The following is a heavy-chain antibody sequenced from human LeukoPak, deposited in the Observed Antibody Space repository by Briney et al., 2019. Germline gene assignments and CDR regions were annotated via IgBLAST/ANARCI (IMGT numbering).Heavy chain of an antibody. CDR1: GFTFSSYA. CDR2: ISGSGGST. D-gene: IGHD6-19*01. V-gene: IGHV3-23*01. J-gene: IGHJ1*01. Sequence: GGSVRLSCGASGFTFSSYAMSWVRQAPGKGLEWVSAISGSGGSTYYADSVKGRFTISRDNSKNTLYLQMNSLRAEDTAVYYCAKERGSSGVIQHWGQGTLVAVSS. CDR3: AKERGSSGVIQH.